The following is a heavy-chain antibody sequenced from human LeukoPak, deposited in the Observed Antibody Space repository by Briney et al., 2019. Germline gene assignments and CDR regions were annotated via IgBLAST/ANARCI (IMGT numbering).Heavy chain of an antibody. J-gene: IGHJ4*02. CDR1: GFTFSSYA. D-gene: IGHD3-22*01. Sequence: GRSLRLSCAASGFTFSSYAMHWVRQAPGKGLEWVAVISYDGSNKYYADSVKGRFTISRDNSKNTPYLQMNSLRAEDTAVYYCARDRIDSSGYCLDYWGQGTLVTVSS. CDR2: ISYDGSNK. CDR3: ARDRIDSSGYCLDY. V-gene: IGHV3-30*04.